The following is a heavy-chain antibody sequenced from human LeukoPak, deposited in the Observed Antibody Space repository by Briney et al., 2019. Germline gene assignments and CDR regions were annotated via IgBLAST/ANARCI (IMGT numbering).Heavy chain of an antibody. CDR3: ARTTEGGYTSAYFYYYYMDV. Sequence: ASVKVSCKASGYTFTGYYMHWVRQAPGQGLEWMGWINPNSGGTNYAQKFQDRVTMTRDTSISTAYMELSRLRSDDTAVYYCARTTEGGYTSAYFYYYYMDVWGKGTTVTISS. V-gene: IGHV1-2*02. CDR1: GYTFTGYY. J-gene: IGHJ6*03. D-gene: IGHD5-18*01. CDR2: INPNSGGT.